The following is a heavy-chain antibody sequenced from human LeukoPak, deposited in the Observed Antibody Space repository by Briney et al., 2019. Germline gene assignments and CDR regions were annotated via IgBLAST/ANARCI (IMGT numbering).Heavy chain of an antibody. CDR3: ARDSGSQYYYDSSGYYRYYYYYGMDV. CDR2: TSAYNGNT. V-gene: IGHV1-18*01. CDR1: GYTFTSYG. Sequence: GASVKVSCKASGYTFTSYGISWVRQAPGQGLEWMGWTSAYNGNTNYAQKLQGRVTMTTDTSTSTAYMELRSLRSDDTAVYYCARDSGSQYYYDSSGYYRYYYYYGMDVWGQGTTVTVSS. D-gene: IGHD3-22*01. J-gene: IGHJ6*02.